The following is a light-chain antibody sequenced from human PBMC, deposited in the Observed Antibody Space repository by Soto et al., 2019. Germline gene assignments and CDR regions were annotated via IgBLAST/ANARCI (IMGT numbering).Light chain of an antibody. CDR2: DVS. CDR3: GSYTSSSTLV. V-gene: IGLV2-14*01. CDR1: SSDVGGYNS. J-gene: IGLJ2*01. Sequence: QSALTQPASVSGSPGQSITISCTGTSSDVGGYNSVSWYQKHPGKAPKVMIYDVSNRPSGVSNRFSGSKSGNTASLTISGLQAEDEADYYCGSYTSSSTLVFGGGTKLTVL.